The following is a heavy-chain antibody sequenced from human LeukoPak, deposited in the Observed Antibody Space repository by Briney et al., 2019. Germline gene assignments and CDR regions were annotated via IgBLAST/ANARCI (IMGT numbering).Heavy chain of an antibody. CDR3: AKVGYCSGGSCSGARNWFDP. J-gene: IGHJ5*02. V-gene: IGHV3-23*01. Sequence: PGGSLRLSCGASGFTFSSYVMSWVRQAPGKGLEWVSTISGSGGSTYCADSVKGRFTISRDNSKNTLYLQMNSLRAEDTAVYYCAKVGYCSGGSCSGARNWFDPWGQGTLVTVSS. D-gene: IGHD2-15*01. CDR2: ISGSGGST. CDR1: GFTFSSYV.